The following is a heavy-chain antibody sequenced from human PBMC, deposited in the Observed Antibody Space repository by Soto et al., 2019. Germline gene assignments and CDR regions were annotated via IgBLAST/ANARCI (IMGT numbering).Heavy chain of an antibody. CDR1: GFTFSSYG. CDR3: AKEDSGFVDY. D-gene: IGHD6-25*01. J-gene: IGHJ4*02. Sequence: QVQLVESGGGVVQPGRSLRLSCAASGFTFSSYGMHWVRQAPGKGLEWVAVISYDGSNKYYADSVKDRFTISRDNSKNTLYLQMNSLRAEDTAVYYCAKEDSGFVDYWGQGTLVTVSS. V-gene: IGHV3-30*18. CDR2: ISYDGSNK.